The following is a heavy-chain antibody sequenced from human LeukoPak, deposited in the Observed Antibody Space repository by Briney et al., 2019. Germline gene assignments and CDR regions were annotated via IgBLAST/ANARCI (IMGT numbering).Heavy chain of an antibody. J-gene: IGHJ6*02. CDR2: ISYDGSNK. CDR1: GFTFSSYI. V-gene: IGHV3-30*18. CDR3: AKDLDWWLVRYYYGMDV. Sequence: GGSLRLSCAASGFTFSSYIMNWVRQAPGKGLEWVAVISYDGSNKYYADSVKGRFTISRDNSKNTLYLQMNSLRAEDTVVYYCAKDLDWWLVRYYYGMDVWGQGTTVTVSS. D-gene: IGHD6-19*01.